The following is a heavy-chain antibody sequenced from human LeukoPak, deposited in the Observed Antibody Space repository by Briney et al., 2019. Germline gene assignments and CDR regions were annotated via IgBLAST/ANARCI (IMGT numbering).Heavy chain of an antibody. J-gene: IGHJ4*02. CDR2: ISSSGSTR. Sequence: QPGGSLRLSCAASGFTFSSYEMNWVRQAPGKGLEWVSYISSSGSTRYYADSVKGRFTISRDNAKNSLYLQMNSLRAEDTAVYYCAREAAAGSSYWGQGTLVTVSS. D-gene: IGHD6-13*01. CDR3: AREAAAGSSY. CDR1: GFTFSSYE. V-gene: IGHV3-48*03.